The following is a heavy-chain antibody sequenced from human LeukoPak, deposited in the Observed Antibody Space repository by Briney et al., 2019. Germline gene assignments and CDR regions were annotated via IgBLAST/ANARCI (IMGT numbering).Heavy chain of an antibody. Sequence: SETLPLTCTVSGGSISSYYWSWIRQPPGKGLEWIGYIYTSGSTNYNPSLKSRVTISVDTSKNQFSLKLSSVTAADTAVYYCARLDTAMGYGYCGQGTLVTVSP. J-gene: IGHJ4*02. V-gene: IGHV4-4*09. CDR3: ARLDTAMGYGY. D-gene: IGHD5-18*01. CDR1: GGSISSYY. CDR2: IYTSGST.